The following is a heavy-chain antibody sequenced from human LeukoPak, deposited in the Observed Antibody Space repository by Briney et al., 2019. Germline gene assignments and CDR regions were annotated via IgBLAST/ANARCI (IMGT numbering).Heavy chain of an antibody. J-gene: IGHJ4*02. CDR3: ARARRVRSYFDY. CDR2: IYHSGST. Sequence: SETLSLTCTVSGGSISSGGYYWSWIRQPPGKGLEWIGYIYHSGSTNYNPSLKSRVTISVDKSKNQFSLKLSSVTAADTAVYYCARARRVRSYFDYWGQGTLVTVSS. V-gene: IGHV4-30-2*01. CDR1: GGSISSGGYY. D-gene: IGHD2-21*01.